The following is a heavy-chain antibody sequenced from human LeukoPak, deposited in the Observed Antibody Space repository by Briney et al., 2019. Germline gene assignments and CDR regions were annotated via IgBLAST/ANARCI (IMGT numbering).Heavy chain of an antibody. V-gene: IGHV3-7*01. CDR2: IKQDGSEK. CDR1: GFTFSSYA. Sequence: QPGGSLRLSCAASGFTFSSYAMSWVRQAPGKGLEWVANIKQDGSEKNYVDSVKGRFTISRDNAENSLFLQMNSLRVEDTAVYYCAREWQGGIAAAGTRIEGDYWGQGTLVAVSS. J-gene: IGHJ4*02. CDR3: AREWQGGIAAAGTRIEGDY. D-gene: IGHD6-13*01.